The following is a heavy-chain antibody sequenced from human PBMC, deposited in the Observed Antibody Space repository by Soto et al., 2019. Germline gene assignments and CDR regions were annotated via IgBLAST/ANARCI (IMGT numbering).Heavy chain of an antibody. CDR1: GFTFSSYG. CDR2: IWSDGSNK. V-gene: IGHV3-33*01. CDR3: AREEHDFWSGYYTGDGDAFDI. D-gene: IGHD3-3*01. J-gene: IGHJ3*02. Sequence: QVQLVESGGGVVQPGRSLRLSCAASGFTFSSYGMHWVRQAPGKGLEWVAVIWSDGSNKYYADSVKGRFTISRDNSKNTLYLQMNSLRAEDTAVYYCAREEHDFWSGYYTGDGDAFDIWGQGTIVTVSS.